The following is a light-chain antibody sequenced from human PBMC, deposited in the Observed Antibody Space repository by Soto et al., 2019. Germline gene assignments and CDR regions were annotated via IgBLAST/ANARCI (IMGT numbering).Light chain of an antibody. CDR3: QQSYSIPKT. Sequence: DIHMTQSPATLSASVGETVTITCRASQSVRMYLDWYQQKAGQAPKLLIYGASSMASGIPPRFSGSGSGTDFTLTVSNLQPEDYATYYCQQSYSIPKTFGQRTKVDIK. CDR1: QSVRMY. V-gene: IGKV1-39*01. J-gene: IGKJ1*01. CDR2: GAS.